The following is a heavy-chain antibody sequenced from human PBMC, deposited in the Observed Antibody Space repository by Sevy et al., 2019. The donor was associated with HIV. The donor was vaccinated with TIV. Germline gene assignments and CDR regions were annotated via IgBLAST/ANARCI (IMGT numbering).Heavy chain of an antibody. V-gene: IGHV1-24*01. CDR1: GKNLNDLP. Sequence: ASVKVSCKVSGKNLNDLPMHWVRQAPGKGLEWMGRFDPEDGERIYAQKFQGRVTMTKDTSRDTAYMELNSLRSEDTAMYYCATTREYYEDNSGYLDYWGQGILVTVSS. J-gene: IGHJ4*02. CDR2: FDPEDGER. CDR3: ATTREYYEDNSGYLDY. D-gene: IGHD3-16*01.